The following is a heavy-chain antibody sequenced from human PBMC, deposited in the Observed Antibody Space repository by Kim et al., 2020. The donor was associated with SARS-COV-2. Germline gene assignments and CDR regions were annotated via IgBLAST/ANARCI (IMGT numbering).Heavy chain of an antibody. CDR3: ARPSGYDILTGFDY. V-gene: IGHV4-39*01. Sequence: SETLSLTCTVSGGSISSSSYYWGWIRQPPGKGLEWIGSIYYSGSTYYNPSLKSRVTISVDTSKNQFSLKPSSVTAADTAVYYCARPSGYDILTGFDYWGQGTLVTVSS. D-gene: IGHD3-9*01. CDR1: GGSISSSSYY. J-gene: IGHJ4*02. CDR2: IYYSGST.